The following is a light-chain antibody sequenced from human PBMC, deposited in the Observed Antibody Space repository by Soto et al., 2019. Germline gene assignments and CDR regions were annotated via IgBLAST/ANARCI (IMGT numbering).Light chain of an antibody. Sequence: IVLTQSPGPLSLSPGERATLSCRASPSVSSSYLAWYQQKPGQAPRLLIYGASSRATGIPDRFSGSGSGTDFTLTISRLEPEDFAVYYCQQYGSSPRTFGQGTKVEIK. CDR1: PSVSSSY. CDR2: GAS. CDR3: QQYGSSPRT. J-gene: IGKJ1*01. V-gene: IGKV3-20*01.